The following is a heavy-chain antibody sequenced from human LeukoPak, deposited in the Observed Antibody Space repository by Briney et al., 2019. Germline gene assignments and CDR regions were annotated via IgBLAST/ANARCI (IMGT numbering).Heavy chain of an antibody. D-gene: IGHD3-3*01. Sequence: GASVKVSCKTSGYTFVSYGISWVRQAPGQGLEWMGWISAYNGNTNYAQKFQGRVTMTTDTSTSTAYMELRSLRSDDTAVYYCVRDWRSRINYLDHWGQGTLVTVSS. J-gene: IGHJ4*02. V-gene: IGHV1-18*01. CDR2: ISAYNGNT. CDR1: GYTFVSYG. CDR3: VRDWRSRINYLDH.